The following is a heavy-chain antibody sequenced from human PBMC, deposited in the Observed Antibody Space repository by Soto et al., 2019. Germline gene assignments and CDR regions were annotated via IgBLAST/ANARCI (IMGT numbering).Heavy chain of an antibody. J-gene: IGHJ4*02. D-gene: IGHD6-19*01. CDR3: ARVPGYRSGWTDY. CDR2: IYYSGRT. Sequence: QVQLQESGPGLVKPSQTLSLTCTVSGGSISSGDYYWSGIRQHPGKGLEWIGYIYYSGRTYYTPSLNSRVTISVETSKNQFSLKLSSVTAAGTAVYYCARVPGYRSGWTDYWGQGTLVTVSS. V-gene: IGHV4-31*03. CDR1: GGSISSGDYY.